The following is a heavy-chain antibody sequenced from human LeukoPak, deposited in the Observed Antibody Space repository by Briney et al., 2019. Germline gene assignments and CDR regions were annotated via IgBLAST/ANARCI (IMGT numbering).Heavy chain of an antibody. CDR3: ASEPLITYYYDSSGTYY. V-gene: IGHV4-34*01. CDR1: GGSLSGYF. D-gene: IGHD3-22*01. CDR2: INHSGST. J-gene: IGHJ4*02. Sequence: SETLSLTCAVYGGSLSGYFWSWIRQPPGKGLEWIGEINHSGSTSHNPSLKSRVTISVDTSKNQFSLKLSSVTAADTAVYYCASEPLITYYYDSSGTYYWGQGTLVTVSS.